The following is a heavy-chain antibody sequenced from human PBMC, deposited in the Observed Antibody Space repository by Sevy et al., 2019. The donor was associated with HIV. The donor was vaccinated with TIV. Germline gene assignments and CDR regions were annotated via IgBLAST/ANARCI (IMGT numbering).Heavy chain of an antibody. CDR2: IDTRGGTM. CDR3: ARDTRFVTYRGLWGPFDY. J-gene: IGHJ4*02. CDR1: GFTFSDYY. V-gene: IGHV3-11*01. D-gene: IGHD7-27*01. Sequence: GGSLRLSCTAYGFTFSDYYMNWIRQTPGKGPEWISYIDTRGGTMDYADSVKGRFTISRDNAKNSLYLQLDSLRAEDTAVYYCARDTRFVTYRGLWGPFDYWGQGALVTVSS.